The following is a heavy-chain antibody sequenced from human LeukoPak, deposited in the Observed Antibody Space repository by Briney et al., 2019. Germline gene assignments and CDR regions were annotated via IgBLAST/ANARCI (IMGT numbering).Heavy chain of an antibody. V-gene: IGHV3-66*01. CDR2: IYSGGST. J-gene: IGHJ6*03. Sequence: PGGSLRLSCAASGFTVSSNYMSWVRQAPGKGLEWVSVIYSGGSTYYADSVKGRFTISRDNSKNTLYLQMNSLRAEDTAVYYCARVSYLYYYYYMDVWGKGTTVTISS. CDR1: GFTVSSNY. D-gene: IGHD3-16*02. CDR3: ARVSYLYYYYYMDV.